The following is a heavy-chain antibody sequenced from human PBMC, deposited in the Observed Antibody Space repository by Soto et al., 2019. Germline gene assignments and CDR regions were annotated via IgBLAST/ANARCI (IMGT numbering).Heavy chain of an antibody. J-gene: IGHJ1*01. V-gene: IGHV3-23*01. D-gene: IGHD4-17*01. CDR2: ISGSGGGT. CDR3: AKVGWDTMTTVTRGFFQH. Sequence: EVQLLESGGGLVQPGGSLRLSCTASGFTFSSYVMNWVRQAPGKGLEWVSTISGSGGGTYYADSVRGRFTISSDQSKNTLYLQMNSLRVEDTAVYYCAKVGWDTMTTVTRGFFQHWGPGSLVTISS. CDR1: GFTFSSYV.